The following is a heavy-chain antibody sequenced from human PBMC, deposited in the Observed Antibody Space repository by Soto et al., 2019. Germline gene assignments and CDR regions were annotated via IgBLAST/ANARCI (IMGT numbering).Heavy chain of an antibody. J-gene: IGHJ4*02. V-gene: IGHV3-7*04. CDR3: SGGVGDAF. CDR2: TNQDGSEK. Sequence: EVHLVESGGGLVQTGGSLRLSCAISESTVRRDWMNWVRQAPGKGLEWVAHTNQDGSEKYYVDSVKGRFTISRDNAKNSLYLQINSLRAGDTDMYYCSGGVGDAFWGQGTLVTVSS. CDR1: ESTVRRDW. D-gene: IGHD1-26*01.